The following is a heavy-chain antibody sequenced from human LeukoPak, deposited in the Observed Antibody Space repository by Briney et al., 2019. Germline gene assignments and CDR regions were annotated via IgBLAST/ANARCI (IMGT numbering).Heavy chain of an antibody. Sequence: PGGSLRLSCAASGFTFSSYGMHWVRQAPGKGLEWVAFISYDGSNKYYADSVKGRFTISRDNSKNTLYLQMNSLRAEDTAVYYCAKGNLYWVATMLGAFDIWGQGTMVTVSS. CDR3: AKGNLYWVATMLGAFDI. D-gene: IGHD5-12*01. CDR2: ISYDGSNK. CDR1: GFTFSSYG. V-gene: IGHV3-30*18. J-gene: IGHJ3*02.